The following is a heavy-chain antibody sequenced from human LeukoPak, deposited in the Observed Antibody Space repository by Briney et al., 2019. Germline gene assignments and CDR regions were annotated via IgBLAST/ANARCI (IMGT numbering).Heavy chain of an antibody. V-gene: IGHV3-23*01. CDR1: GFTFSSYA. CDR2: ISGSGGST. D-gene: IGHD5-18*01. J-gene: IGHJ4*02. CDR3: AKIGLQLWSHFDY. Sequence: PGGSLRLSCAASGFTFSSYAMSWVRQAPGKGLEWVSAISGSGGSTYYADSVKGRFTISRDNSKNTLYLQMSSLRAEDTAVYYCAKIGLQLWSHFDYWGQGTLVTVSS.